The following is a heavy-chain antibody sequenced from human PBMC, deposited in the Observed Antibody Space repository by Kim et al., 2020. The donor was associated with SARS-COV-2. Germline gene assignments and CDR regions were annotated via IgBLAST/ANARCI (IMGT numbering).Heavy chain of an antibody. CDR1: GDSIRTGDSIASGGLY. CDR2: VYDSGTT. J-gene: IGHJ4*02. D-gene: IGHD3-3*01. Sequence: SETLSLTCSVSGDSIRTGDSIASGGLYWNWIRQFPGKGPEWIGLVYDSGTTYYTPSLHSRISISVDTSRNQFSLNVYSVTAADTAVYYCAADQGSRFFAHWGQGIQVTVSS. V-gene: IGHV4-31*03. CDR3: AADQGSRFFAH.